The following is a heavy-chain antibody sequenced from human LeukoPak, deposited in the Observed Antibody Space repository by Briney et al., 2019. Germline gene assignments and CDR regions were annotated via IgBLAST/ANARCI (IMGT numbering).Heavy chain of an antibody. CDR2: VNPNSGDT. CDR1: GYIFTGYY. D-gene: IGHD3-16*01. Sequence: GASVKVSCKASGYIFTGYYMHWVRQPPGQGLAWMGWVNPNSGDTNYAQKFQGRVTMTGDTSISPAYMELSRLRSDDTAVYYCARVRYRLAETYIDYWGQGTLVTVSS. J-gene: IGHJ4*02. V-gene: IGHV1-2*02. CDR3: ARVRYRLAETYIDY.